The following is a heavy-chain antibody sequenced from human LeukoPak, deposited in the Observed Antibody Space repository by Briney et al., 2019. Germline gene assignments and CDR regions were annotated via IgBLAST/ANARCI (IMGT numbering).Heavy chain of an antibody. V-gene: IGHV3-23*01. J-gene: IGHJ4*02. D-gene: IGHD4-17*01. CDR1: GFTFSAFA. CDR2: IRSTGAST. CDR3: AKHSTVTNFDY. Sequence: GGSLRLSCAASGFTFSAFAMTWVRQAPGKGLEWVSTIRSTGASTYYADSVKGRFTISRDNSKNTLYLQMNSLRAEDTAVYYCAKHSTVTNFDYWGQGTLVTVSS.